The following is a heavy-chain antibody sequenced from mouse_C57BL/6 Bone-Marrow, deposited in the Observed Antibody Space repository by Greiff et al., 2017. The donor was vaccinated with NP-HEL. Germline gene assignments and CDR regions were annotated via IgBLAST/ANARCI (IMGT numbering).Heavy chain of an antibody. CDR2: IDPSDSYT. J-gene: IGHJ1*03. V-gene: IGHV1-59*01. Sequence: QVQLQQPGAELVRPGTSVKLSCKASGYTFTSYWMHWVKQRPGQGLEWIGVIDPSDSYTNYNQKFKGKATLTVDTSSSTAYMQLSSLTSEDSAGFYYASESNYRYFDVGGRGTTATVTA. CDR1: GYTFTSYW. D-gene: IGHD1-3*01. CDR3: ASESNYRYFDV.